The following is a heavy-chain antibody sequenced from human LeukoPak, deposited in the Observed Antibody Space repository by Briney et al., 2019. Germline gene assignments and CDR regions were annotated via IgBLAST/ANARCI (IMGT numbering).Heavy chain of an antibody. V-gene: IGHV4-59*01. J-gene: IGHJ4*02. CDR1: GGSISSYY. CDR2: IYYSGST. Sequence: SETLSLTCTVSGGSISSYYLSWIRQPPGKGLEWIGYIYYSGSTNYNPSLKSRVTISVDTSKNQFSLKLSSVTAADTAVYYCARAYSSSSWCFDYWGQGTLVTVSS. CDR3: ARAYSSSSWCFDY. D-gene: IGHD6-6*01.